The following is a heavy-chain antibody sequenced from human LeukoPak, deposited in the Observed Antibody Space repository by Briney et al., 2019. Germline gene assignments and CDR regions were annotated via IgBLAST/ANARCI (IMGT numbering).Heavy chain of an antibody. Sequence: GSLKLSCAASGFTFSGSALHWVRQASGKGLEWVGRIRSKANSYATAYAASVNGRFTISRDDSKNTAYLQMNSLKTEDTAVYYCTRLVGDTGVYYYVQWGQGTLVTVSS. V-gene: IGHV3-73*01. CDR1: GFTFSGSA. CDR2: IRSKANSYAT. J-gene: IGHJ4*02. D-gene: IGHD3-22*01. CDR3: TRLVGDTGVYYYVQ.